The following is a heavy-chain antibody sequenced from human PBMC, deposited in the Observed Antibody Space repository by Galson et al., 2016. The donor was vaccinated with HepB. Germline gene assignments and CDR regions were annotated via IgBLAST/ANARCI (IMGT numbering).Heavy chain of an antibody. CDR3: ARGTKVYYYYAMDI. J-gene: IGHJ6*02. V-gene: IGHV1-69*10. CDR2: IVPILETT. CDR1: GGTFSRYA. Sequence: SVKVSCKVYGGTFSRYAISWLRQAPGQGLEWMGGIVPILETTNYAHRFRGRVTITADNSTTTAYMELSSLSVDDTAVYYCARGTKVYYYYAMDIWGQGTTVTVSS.